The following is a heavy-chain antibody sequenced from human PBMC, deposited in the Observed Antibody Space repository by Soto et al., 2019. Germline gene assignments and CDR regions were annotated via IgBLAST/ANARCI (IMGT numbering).Heavy chain of an antibody. V-gene: IGHV1-46*01. CDR1: GYVLISHY. CDR2: INPDGGGT. J-gene: IGHJ3*02. D-gene: IGHD2-21*02. CDR3: ARDETYCGGDCHAFDI. Sequence: QVQLVQSGAEVKKPGASVTVSCKPSGYVLISHYIHWVRQAPGQGLEWMGVINPDGGGTIAAQNFQGRLTMPTGTSTDTVYMELTSLRSEDTALYYCARDETYCGGDCHAFDIWGQGTMVTVSS.